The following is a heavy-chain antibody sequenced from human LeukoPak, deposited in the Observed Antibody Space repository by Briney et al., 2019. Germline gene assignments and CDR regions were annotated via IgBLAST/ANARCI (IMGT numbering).Heavy chain of an antibody. CDR1: GYTFTGYY. J-gene: IGHJ4*02. CDR2: INPNSGGT. CDR3: ARPNGSGSYYAGAYDY. D-gene: IGHD3-10*01. Sequence: GASVKVSCKASGYTFTGYYMHWVRQAPGQGLEWMGWINPNSGGTNYAQKFQGRVTMTRDTSTSTAYMELTSLRSDDTAVFYCARPNGSGSYYAGAYDYWGQGTLVTVSS. V-gene: IGHV1-2*02.